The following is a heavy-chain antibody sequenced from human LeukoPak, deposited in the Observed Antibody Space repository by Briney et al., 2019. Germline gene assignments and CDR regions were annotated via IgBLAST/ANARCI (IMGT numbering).Heavy chain of an antibody. D-gene: IGHD3-22*01. CDR1: GYTFSSYA. CDR2: FSGSGGRT. CDR3: AKDVAVGWYYDSRGTSGY. Sequence: GVSLRLSCAASGYTFSSYAMSWVRRAPGKGLEGVSAFSGSGGRTYYADSVKGRFTISRDNSKNTLYLQMNSLRAEDTAVYYCAKDVAVGWYYDSRGTSGYWGQGTLVTVSS. J-gene: IGHJ4*02. V-gene: IGHV3-23*01.